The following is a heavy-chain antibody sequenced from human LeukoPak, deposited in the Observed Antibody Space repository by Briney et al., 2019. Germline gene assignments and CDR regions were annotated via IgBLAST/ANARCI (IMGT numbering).Heavy chain of an antibody. J-gene: IGHJ6*02. Sequence: GGSLRLSCAASGFTFSSYEMNWVRQAPGKGLEWVSYISNSGSTIYYADSVKGRFTISRDNAKNSPYLHMNSLRAEDTAVYYCARSGYYYYGLDVWGQGTTVTVSS. CDR2: ISNSGSTI. CDR3: ARSGYYYYGLDV. CDR1: GFTFSSYE. V-gene: IGHV3-48*03.